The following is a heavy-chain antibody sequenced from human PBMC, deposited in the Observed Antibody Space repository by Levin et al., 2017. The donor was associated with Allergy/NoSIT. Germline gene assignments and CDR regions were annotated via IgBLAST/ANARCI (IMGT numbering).Heavy chain of an antibody. CDR3: ARGCSSTSCYYYYYYYGMDG. J-gene: IGHJ6*02. CDR1: GYTFTSYG. CDR2: ISAYNGNT. Sequence: ASVKVSCKASGYTFTSYGISWVRQAPGQGLEWMGWISAYNGNTNYAQKLQGRVTMTTDTSTSTAYMELRSLRSDDTAVFYCARGCSSTSCYYYYYYYGMDGWGQGTTVTVSS. V-gene: IGHV1-18*01. D-gene: IGHD2-2*01.